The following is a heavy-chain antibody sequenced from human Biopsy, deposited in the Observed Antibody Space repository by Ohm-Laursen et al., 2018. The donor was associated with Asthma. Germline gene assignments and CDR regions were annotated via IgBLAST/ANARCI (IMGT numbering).Heavy chain of an antibody. CDR3: ARAADYSHYYGIDV. D-gene: IGHD3-10*01. CDR1: GYTFNSAG. CDR2: ISVYNGNT. J-gene: IGHJ6*02. Sequence: ASVKVFCKTSGYTFNSAGITWVRQAPGQGLEWMGWISVYNGNTKVAQKLQDRVTMITDTSTSTAYMELRSLRSDDTAVYFCARAADYSHYYGIDVWGQGTTVTVS. V-gene: IGHV1-18*01.